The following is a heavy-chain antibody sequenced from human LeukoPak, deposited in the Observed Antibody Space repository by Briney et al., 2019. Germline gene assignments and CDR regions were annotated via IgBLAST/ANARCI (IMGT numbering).Heavy chain of an antibody. CDR3: AKDWDIAAAGYYFDY. V-gene: IGHV3-30*18. CDR1: GFTFSSYG. J-gene: IGHJ4*02. D-gene: IGHD6-13*01. CDR2: ISYDGSNK. Sequence: GGSLRLSCAASGFTFSSYGMHWVRQAPGKGLEGVAVISYDGSNKYSADSVKGRFTISRDNSKNTLYLQMNSLRAEDTAVYYCAKDWDIAAAGYYFDYWGQGTLVTVSS.